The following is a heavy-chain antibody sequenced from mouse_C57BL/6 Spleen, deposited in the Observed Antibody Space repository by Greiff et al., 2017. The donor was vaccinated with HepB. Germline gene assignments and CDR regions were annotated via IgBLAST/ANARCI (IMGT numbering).Heavy chain of an antibody. V-gene: IGHV10-3*01. J-gene: IGHJ3*01. CDR2: IRSKSSNYAT. CDR1: GFTFNTYA. Sequence: EVQLVESGGGLVQPKGSLKLSCAASGFTFNTYAMHWVRQAPGKGLEWVARIRSKSSNYATYYADSVKDRFTISRDDSQSMLYLQMNNLKTEDTAMYYCVRGGTTGREVWFAYWGQGTLVTVSA. D-gene: IGHD1-1*01. CDR3: VRGGTTGREVWFAY.